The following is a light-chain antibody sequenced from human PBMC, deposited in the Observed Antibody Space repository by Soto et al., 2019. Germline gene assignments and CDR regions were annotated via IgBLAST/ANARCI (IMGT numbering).Light chain of an antibody. CDR2: GAS. V-gene: IGKV3-20*01. CDR1: QTVNSNY. Sequence: EILLTQSPGTLSLSPGEGAALSCRASQTVNSNYLAWYQQKHGQAPRLLIYGASNRATGIPDRFSGSGSGTDFTLTISRLEPEDFAVYYCQQYGTSPRTLGQGTKVDI. J-gene: IGKJ1*01. CDR3: QQYGTSPRT.